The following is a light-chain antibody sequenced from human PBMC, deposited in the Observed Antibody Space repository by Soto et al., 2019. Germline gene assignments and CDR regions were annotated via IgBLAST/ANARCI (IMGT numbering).Light chain of an antibody. Sequence: QSVLTQPPSASGSPRQSVTISCTGTSSDVGDYNYVSWYQQHPGKAPKLMIYEVSKRPSGVPDRFSGSKSGNTASLTVSGLQAEDEADYYCSSYAGSNSYVFGTGTKLTVL. CDR3: SSYAGSNSYV. CDR2: EVS. J-gene: IGLJ1*01. V-gene: IGLV2-8*01. CDR1: SSDVGDYNY.